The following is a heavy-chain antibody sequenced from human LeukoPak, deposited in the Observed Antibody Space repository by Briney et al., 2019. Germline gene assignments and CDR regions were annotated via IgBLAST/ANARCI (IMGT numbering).Heavy chain of an antibody. CDR2: IKSKTDGGTT. CDR1: GFTSGIYA. D-gene: IGHD3-3*01. CDR3: TTSLRFLDGDFDY. J-gene: IGHJ4*02. V-gene: IGHV3-15*01. Sequence: GGSLRLSCAASGFTSGIYAVSWVRQAPGKGLEWVGRIKSKTDGGTTDYAAPVKGRFTISRDDSKNTLNLQMNSLKTEDTAVYYCTTSLRFLDGDFDYWGQGTQVTVSS.